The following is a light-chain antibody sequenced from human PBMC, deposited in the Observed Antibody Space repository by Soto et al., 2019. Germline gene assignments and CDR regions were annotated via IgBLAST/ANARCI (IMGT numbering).Light chain of an antibody. Sequence: QSVLTQPPSVSGAPGQRVTISCTGSSSNIGAGYDAQWYQHLPGTAPKLLIYGNINRPSGVPDRFSGSKSGTTASLAITGLQAEDEADYYCQSYDSSLSGSVFGGGTKVTVL. CDR1: SSNIGAGYD. CDR3: QSYDSSLSGSV. J-gene: IGLJ2*01. V-gene: IGLV1-40*01. CDR2: GNI.